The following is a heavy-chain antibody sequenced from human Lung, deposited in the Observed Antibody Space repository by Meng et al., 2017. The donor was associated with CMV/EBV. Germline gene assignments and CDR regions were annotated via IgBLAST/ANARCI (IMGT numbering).Heavy chain of an antibody. Sequence: SXAASGFTFSSYEMNWVRQAPGKGLEWVSYISSSGSTIYHADSVKGRFTISRDNAKNSLYLQMNSLRAEDTAVYYCARTRFFDWLLYPFDYWGQGTLVTVSS. CDR2: ISSSGSTI. V-gene: IGHV3-48*03. CDR1: GFTFSSYE. J-gene: IGHJ4*02. CDR3: ARTRFFDWLLYPFDY. D-gene: IGHD3-9*01.